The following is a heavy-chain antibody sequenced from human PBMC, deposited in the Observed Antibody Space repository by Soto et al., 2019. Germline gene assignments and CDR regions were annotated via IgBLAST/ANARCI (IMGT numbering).Heavy chain of an antibody. V-gene: IGHV3-53*01. CDR1: GFTVSSNY. CDR3: ARAPSGSYIFDY. CDR2: IYSGGST. J-gene: IGHJ4*02. Sequence: EVQLVESGGGLIQPGGSLRLSCAASGFTVSSNYMSWVRQAPGKGLEWVSVIYSGGSTYYAGSVKGRFTSSRDNSKNTLYLQMNSLRAEDTAVYYCARAPSGSYIFDYWGQGTLVTVSS. D-gene: IGHD1-26*01.